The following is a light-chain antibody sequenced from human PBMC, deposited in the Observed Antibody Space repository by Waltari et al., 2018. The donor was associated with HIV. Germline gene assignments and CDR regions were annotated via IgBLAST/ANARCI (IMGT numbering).Light chain of an antibody. J-gene: IGLJ1*01. V-gene: IGLV2-14*03. CDR1: SSDVGGYNY. CDR3: SSYTSSSTHV. Sequence: QSALTQPASVSASPGQSITISCTGTSSDVGGYNYVSWYRQHPGEAPKVTIYELKRRPSGVASRCTASKSGNTASLAISGLQPEDEADDFCSSYTSSSTHVFGPGTKVTVL. CDR2: ELK.